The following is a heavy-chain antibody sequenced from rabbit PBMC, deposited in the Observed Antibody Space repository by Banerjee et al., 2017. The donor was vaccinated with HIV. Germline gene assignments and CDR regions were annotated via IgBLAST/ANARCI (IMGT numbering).Heavy chain of an antibody. Sequence: QSLEESGGDLVQPEGSLTLTCTASGFTFSRYWMWWVRQAPGKGLEWIAWIEADSSGRTWYASWAKGRFTTSKTSSTTVTLQMTSLTAADTATYFCARGSSAGGRYMDLWGPGTLVTVS. D-gene: IGHD8-1*01. CDR3: ARGSSAGGRYMDL. CDR1: GFTFSRYW. CDR2: IEADSSGRT. V-gene: IGHV1S40*01. J-gene: IGHJ4*01.